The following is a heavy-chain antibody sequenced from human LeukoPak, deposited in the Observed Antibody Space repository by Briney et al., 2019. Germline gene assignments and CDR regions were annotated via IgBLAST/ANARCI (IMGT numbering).Heavy chain of an antibody. J-gene: IGHJ3*01. Sequence: PGRSLRPSCAPSGFTLRSSELNWVRQAPGKGLEWVSYISDIGNNQPYADSVTGRFFISRDYAKKSLYLQMNSLTAEDTAVYYCARDRSKVTAYDDALDFWGQGTMVIVSS. CDR2: ISDIGNNQ. CDR3: ARDRSKVTAYDDALDF. D-gene: IGHD2-21*02. V-gene: IGHV3-48*03. CDR1: GFTLRSSE.